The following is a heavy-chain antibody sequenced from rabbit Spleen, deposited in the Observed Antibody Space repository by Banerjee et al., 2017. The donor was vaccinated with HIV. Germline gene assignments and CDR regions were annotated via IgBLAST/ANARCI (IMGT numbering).Heavy chain of an antibody. D-gene: IGHD4-1*01. CDR2: IYAGSSGFT. J-gene: IGHJ3*01. CDR3: ARDLAGAIGWNFYW. CDR1: GFSLTSSDY. Sequence: QEQLVESGGGLVRPEGSLKLSCTASGFSLTSSDYMCWVRQAPGKGLEWIACIYAGSSGFTYHASWAKGRFTISKTSSTTVTLQMTSLTAADTATYLCARDLAGAIGWNFYWWGQGTLVTVS. V-gene: IGHV1S45*01.